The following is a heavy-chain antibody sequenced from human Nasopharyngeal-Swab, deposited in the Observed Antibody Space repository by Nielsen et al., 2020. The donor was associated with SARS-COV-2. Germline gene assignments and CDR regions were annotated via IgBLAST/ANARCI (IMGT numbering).Heavy chain of an antibody. D-gene: IGHD6-19*01. CDR1: GFTFSSYG. CDR2: ISYDGSNK. J-gene: IGHJ6*02. V-gene: IGHV3-30*03. Sequence: GASLKISCAASGFTFSSYGMHWVRQAPGKGLEWVAVISYDGSNKNYADSVKGRFTISRDNSKNTLYLQMNSLRAEDTAVYYCARDGVRPGYSSGWKYYYYGMDVWGQGTTVTVSS. CDR3: ARDGVRPGYSSGWKYYYYGMDV.